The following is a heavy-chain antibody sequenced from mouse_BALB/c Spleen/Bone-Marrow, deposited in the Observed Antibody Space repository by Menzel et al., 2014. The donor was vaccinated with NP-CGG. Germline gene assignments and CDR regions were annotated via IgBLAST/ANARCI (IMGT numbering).Heavy chain of an antibody. CDR1: GYTFTNYW. D-gene: IGHD2-1*01. CDR3: ARGGNYGY. J-gene: IGHJ2*01. Sequence: QVHVKQSGAELVKPGASVKLSCKTSGYTFTNYWIQWVKQRPGQGLGWIGEIFPGIGTTYYNEKFKGKATLTIDTSSSTAYMQLSSLTFEDSAVYFCARGGNYGYWGQGTTLTVSS. V-gene: IGHV1S132*01. CDR2: IFPGIGTT.